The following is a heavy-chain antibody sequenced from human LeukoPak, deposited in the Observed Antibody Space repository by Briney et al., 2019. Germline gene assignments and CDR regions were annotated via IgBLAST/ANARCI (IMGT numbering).Heavy chain of an antibody. Sequence: ASVKVSCKASGGTFSSYAISWVRQAPGQGLEWMGGIIPIFGTANYAQKFQGRVTITADESTSTAYMELSSLRSEDTAVYYCAADYHASDAFDIWGQGTMVTVSS. CDR1: GGTFSSYA. V-gene: IGHV1-69*13. D-gene: IGHD2-2*01. CDR3: AADYHASDAFDI. CDR2: IIPIFGTA. J-gene: IGHJ3*02.